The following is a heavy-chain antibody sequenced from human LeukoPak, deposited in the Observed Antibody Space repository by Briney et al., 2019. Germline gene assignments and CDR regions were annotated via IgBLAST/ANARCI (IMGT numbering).Heavy chain of an antibody. CDR1: GGSFSGYY. Sequence: PSETLSLTCAVYGGSFSGYYWSWIPQPQGNGLERIGEINHSGSTNYNPSLKSRVTISVDTPKNQFSLKLSSVTAADTAVYYCARELLAAAEYNWFDPWGQGTLVTVSS. J-gene: IGHJ5*02. D-gene: IGHD6-13*01. V-gene: IGHV4-34*01. CDR3: ARELLAAAEYNWFDP. CDR2: INHSGST.